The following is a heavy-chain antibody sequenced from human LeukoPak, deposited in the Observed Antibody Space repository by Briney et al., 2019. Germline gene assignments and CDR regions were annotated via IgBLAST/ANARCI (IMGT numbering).Heavy chain of an antibody. CDR3: ARDQPYYDSSGSDY. D-gene: IGHD3-22*01. CDR2: MYQDGSEK. V-gene: IGHV3-7*01. J-gene: IGHJ4*02. CDR1: GFIFSSYW. Sequence: GGSLRLSCAASGFIFSSYWVTWVRQAPGKGLEWVANMYQDGSEKYYVDSVKGRFTISRDNSKNTLYLQMNSLRAEDTAVYYCARDQPYYDSSGSDYWGQGTLVTVSS.